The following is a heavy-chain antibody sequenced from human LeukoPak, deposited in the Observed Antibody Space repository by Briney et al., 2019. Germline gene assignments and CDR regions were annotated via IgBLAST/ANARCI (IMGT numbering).Heavy chain of an antibody. CDR2: ISDSGDQT. V-gene: IGHV3-23*01. Sequence: GGSLRLSCVASGFTFSKYDMSWVRHAPGKGREWVSGISDSGDQTYYAGSVRARFTISRDNSKNTLYLQVNSLRAEDTALYYCAKEITLTTAYFDYWGQGALVTVSS. CDR3: AKEITLTTAYFDY. CDR1: GFTFSKYD. D-gene: IGHD4-17*01. J-gene: IGHJ4*02.